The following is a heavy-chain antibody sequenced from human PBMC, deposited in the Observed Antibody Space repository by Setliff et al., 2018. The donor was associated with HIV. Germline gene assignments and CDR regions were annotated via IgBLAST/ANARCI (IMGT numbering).Heavy chain of an antibody. CDR2: IYPSGST. CDR1: GGSISTYY. CDR3: ARSSRVNCGGDCYLFDY. J-gene: IGHJ4*02. V-gene: IGHV4-4*07. D-gene: IGHD2-21*02. Sequence: LSLTCIVSGGSISTYYWSWIRQPAGEGLEWIGRIYPSGSTNYNPSLRSRVTLSVDTSKNHFSLKLTSVTAADTAVYYCARSSRVNCGGDCYLFDYWGQGTPVTVSS.